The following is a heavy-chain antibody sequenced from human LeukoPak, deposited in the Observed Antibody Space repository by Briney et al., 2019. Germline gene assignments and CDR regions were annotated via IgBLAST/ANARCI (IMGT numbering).Heavy chain of an antibody. CDR2: INHSGST. CDR1: GGSFSGYY. Sequence: SETLSLTCAVSGGSFSGYYWRWLRQPPGKGLEWIGEINHSGSTNYNPSLKSRVTISVDTSTNQFSLKLTSVTAADTAVYYCARGQQRQGYCSNTSCYDYYYYYMDVWDKGTTVTVSS. V-gene: IGHV4-34*01. CDR3: ARGQQRQGYCSNTSCYDYYYYYMDV. D-gene: IGHD2-2*01. J-gene: IGHJ6*03.